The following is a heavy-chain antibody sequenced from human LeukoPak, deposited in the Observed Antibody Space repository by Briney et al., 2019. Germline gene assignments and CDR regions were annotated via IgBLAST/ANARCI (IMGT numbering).Heavy chain of an antibody. CDR2: MNPNSGNT. V-gene: IGHV1-8*01. CDR3: ARPVTSSCYSLDY. Sequence: ASVKVSCKASGYTFTSYDINWVRQATRQGLEWMGWMNPNSGNTGYAQKFQGRVTMTRNTSISTAYMELSSLRSEDTAVYYCARPVTSSCYSLDYWGQGTLVTVSS. CDR1: GYTFTSYD. D-gene: IGHD2-15*01. J-gene: IGHJ4*02.